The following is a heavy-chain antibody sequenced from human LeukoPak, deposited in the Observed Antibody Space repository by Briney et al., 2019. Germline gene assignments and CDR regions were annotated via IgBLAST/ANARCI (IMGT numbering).Heavy chain of an antibody. CDR1: GFTFSSYW. Sequence: GGSLRLSCAASGFTFSSYWMSWVRQAPGKGLEWVANIKQDGSEKYYVDSVKGRFTISRDNAKNSLYLQMNSLRAEDTAVCYCARGYPGRYDSSGYYRPAVYWGQGTLVTVSS. J-gene: IGHJ4*02. D-gene: IGHD3-22*01. V-gene: IGHV3-7*01. CDR3: ARGYPGRYDSSGYYRPAVY. CDR2: IKQDGSEK.